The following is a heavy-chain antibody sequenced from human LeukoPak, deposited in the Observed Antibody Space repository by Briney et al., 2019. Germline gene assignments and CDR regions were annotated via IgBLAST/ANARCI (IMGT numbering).Heavy chain of an antibody. CDR2: IYYSGST. CDR1: GGSISSYY. CDR3: ARAYSSGWYPALYYFDY. V-gene: IGHV4-59*01. Sequence: PSETLSLTCTVSGGSISSYYWSWIRQPPGKGLEWIGYIYYSGSTNYNLSLKSRVTISVDTSKNQFSLKLSSVTAADTAVYYCARAYSSGWYPALYYFDYWGQGTLVTVSS. D-gene: IGHD6-19*01. J-gene: IGHJ4*02.